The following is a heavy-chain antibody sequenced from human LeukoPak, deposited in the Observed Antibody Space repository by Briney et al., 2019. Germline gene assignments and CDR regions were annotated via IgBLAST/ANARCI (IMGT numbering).Heavy chain of an antibody. D-gene: IGHD6-13*01. J-gene: IGHJ6*02. CDR1: GLIFGRYG. Sequence: GGSLRPSRVPSGLIFGRYGMHWVRQAPGEGLEYGSAISNSGGSTYYANSVKGRFTISRDNSKNTLYLQMGSLRGEDMAVYYCARGLITGAAGTYYYYGMDVWGQGTTVTVSS. CDR3: ARGLITGAAGTYYYYGMDV. CDR2: ISNSGGST. V-gene: IGHV3-64*01.